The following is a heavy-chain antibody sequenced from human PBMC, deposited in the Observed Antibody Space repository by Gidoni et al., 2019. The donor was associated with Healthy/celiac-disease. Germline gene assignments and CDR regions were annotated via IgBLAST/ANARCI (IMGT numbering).Heavy chain of an antibody. CDR2: INHSGST. CDR1: GGSFSGYY. CDR3: ARGNVLLWFGEFPAYYYDYGMDV. D-gene: IGHD3-10*01. V-gene: IGHV4-34*01. Sequence: QVQLQQWGAGLLKPSETLSLTCAVYGGSFSGYYWSWIRQPPGKGLEWIGEINHSGSTNYNPSLKSRVTISVDTSKNQFSLKLSSVTAADTAVYYCARGNVLLWFGEFPAYYYDYGMDVWGQGTTVTVSS. J-gene: IGHJ6*02.